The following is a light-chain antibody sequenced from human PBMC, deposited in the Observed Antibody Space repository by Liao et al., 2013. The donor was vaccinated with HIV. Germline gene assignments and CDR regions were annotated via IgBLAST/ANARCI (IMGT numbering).Light chain of an antibody. CDR1: NIGSKS. Sequence: SYELTQPPSVSVAPGKTARITCGGNNIGSKSVHWYQQKPGQAPVLVIYYDSKRPSGIPERFSGSNSGNTATLTISGTQAMDEADYYCQAWDSNILWVFGGGTKLTVL. V-gene: IGLV3-21*01. CDR2: YDS. J-gene: IGLJ3*02. CDR3: QAWDSNILWV.